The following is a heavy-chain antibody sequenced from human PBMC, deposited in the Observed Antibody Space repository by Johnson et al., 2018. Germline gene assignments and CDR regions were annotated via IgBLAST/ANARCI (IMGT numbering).Heavy chain of an antibody. CDR2: IWYDGSNK. Sequence: VQLVESGGGVVQPGRSLRLSCAASGFTFSSYGMHWVRQAPGKGLEWVAVIWYDGSNKYYADSVKGRFIISRDNSKNTLYLQMNSRRAEDTAVYYCARYDSSCYYYYAMDVWGQGTTVTVSS. CDR1: GFTFSSYG. CDR3: ARYDSSCYYYYAMDV. J-gene: IGHJ6*02. D-gene: IGHD3-22*01. V-gene: IGHV3-33*01.